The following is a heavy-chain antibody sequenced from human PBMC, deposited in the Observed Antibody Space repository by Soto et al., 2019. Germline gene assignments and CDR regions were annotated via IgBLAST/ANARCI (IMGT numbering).Heavy chain of an antibody. CDR3: ARLTSAAVSTGGLDY. D-gene: IGHD4-17*01. J-gene: IGHJ4*02. CDR1: GGSVSSGSNY. CDR2: IYYTGRT. Sequence: QVQLQESGPGLVKPSETLSLTCSVSGGSVSSGSNYWSWIRQPPGKRLEWIGYIYYTGRTNYKPSLKSRVTISVDTSQNQFSLKLSSVTAADTAVYYCARLTSAAVSTGGLDYWGQGTLVTVSS. V-gene: IGHV4-61*01.